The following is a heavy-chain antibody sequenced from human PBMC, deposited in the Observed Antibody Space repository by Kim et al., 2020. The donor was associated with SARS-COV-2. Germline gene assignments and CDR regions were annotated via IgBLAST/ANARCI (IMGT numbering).Heavy chain of an antibody. CDR3: AKSTGGDWFDP. CDR2: ST. D-gene: IGHD3-10*01. V-gene: IGHV4-30-2*05. Sequence: STSYTPSHESRVSISLDTSKNQFSLRLTSVTAADTAVFYCAKSTGGDWFDPGGQGTLVTVSS. J-gene: IGHJ5*02.